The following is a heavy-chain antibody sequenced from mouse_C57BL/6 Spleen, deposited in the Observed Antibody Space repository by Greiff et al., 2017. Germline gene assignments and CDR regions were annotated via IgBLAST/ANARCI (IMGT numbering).Heavy chain of an antibody. CDR3: ASDEGLYYGNYEGY. CDR1: GYTFTSYW. V-gene: IGHV1-72*01. J-gene: IGHJ2*01. Sequence: QVQLQQPGAELVKPGASVKLSCKASGYTFTSYWMHWVKQRPGRGLEWIGRIDPNSGGTKYNEKFKSKATLTVDKPSSTAYMQLSSLTSEDSAVYYCASDEGLYYGNYEGYWGQGTTLTVSS. CDR2: IDPNSGGT. D-gene: IGHD2-1*01.